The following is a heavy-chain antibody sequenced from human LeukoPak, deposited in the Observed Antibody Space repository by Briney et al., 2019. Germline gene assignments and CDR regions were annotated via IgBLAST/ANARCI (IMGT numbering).Heavy chain of an antibody. CDR1: GFAFSDYY. CDR3: ARSRFGELFLFDY. J-gene: IGHJ4*02. D-gene: IGHD3-10*01. CDR2: IGSSGSTI. V-gene: IGHV3-11*01. Sequence: GGSLRLSCAASGFAFSDYYMSWIRQAPGKGLGWVSYIGSSGSTIYYADSVKGRFTISRDNAKNSLYLQMNSLRAEDTAVYYCARSRFGELFLFDYWGQGTLVTVSS.